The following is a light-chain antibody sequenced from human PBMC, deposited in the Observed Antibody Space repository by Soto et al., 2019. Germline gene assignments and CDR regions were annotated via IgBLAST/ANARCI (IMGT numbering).Light chain of an antibody. CDR1: QSVSRSY. Sequence: DIVLTQSPGTLSLSPGDTATLSCRASQSVSRSYLAWYQQKPGQAPRLLIYGASIRATGIPDRFSGSGSGTDFTLTISRLEPEDFAVYYCQQYGSSPRTFGGGTKVEIK. J-gene: IGKJ4*01. V-gene: IGKV3-20*01. CDR3: QQYGSSPRT. CDR2: GAS.